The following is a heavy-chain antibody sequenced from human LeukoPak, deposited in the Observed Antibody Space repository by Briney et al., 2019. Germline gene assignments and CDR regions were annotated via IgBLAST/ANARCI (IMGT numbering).Heavy chain of an antibody. CDR2: INPSGGST. D-gene: IGHD5-24*01. Sequence: ASVTVSFKASGYTFTSYYMHWVRQAPGQGLEWMGIINPSGGSTSYAQKFQGRVTMTRDTSTSTVYMELSSLRAEDTAVYYCARDMGDGYDPDYWGQGTLVTVSS. V-gene: IGHV1-46*01. CDR1: GYTFTSYY. J-gene: IGHJ4*02. CDR3: ARDMGDGYDPDY.